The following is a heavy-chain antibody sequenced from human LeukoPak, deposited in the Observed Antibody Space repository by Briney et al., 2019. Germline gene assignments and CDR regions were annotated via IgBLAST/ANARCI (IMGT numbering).Heavy chain of an antibody. CDR3: ANHIVVVPAASHY. CDR2: IRSKANSYAT. Sequence: GGSLRLSCAASGFTFSGSAMHWVRQASGKGLEWVGRIRSKANSYATAYAASVKGRFTISRDNSKNTLYLQMNSLRAEDTAVYYCANHIVVVPAASHYWGQGTLVTVSS. CDR1: GFTFSGSA. D-gene: IGHD2-2*01. V-gene: IGHV3-73*01. J-gene: IGHJ4*02.